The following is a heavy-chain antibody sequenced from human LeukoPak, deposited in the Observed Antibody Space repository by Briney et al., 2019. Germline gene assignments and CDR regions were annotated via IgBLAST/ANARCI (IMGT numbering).Heavy chain of an antibody. J-gene: IGHJ4*02. CDR1: GYTSTGYY. CDR2: INPNSGGT. Sequence: GASVKVSCKASGYTSTGYYMHVVRQSPRQWREWMGCINPNSGGTNYAQKFQGRVTMTRDTSISTAYMELSRLRSDDTAVYYRARQGLRYFDWLPTDYWGQGTLVTVSS. D-gene: IGHD3-9*01. V-gene: IGHV1-2*02. CDR3: ARQGLRYFDWLPTDY.